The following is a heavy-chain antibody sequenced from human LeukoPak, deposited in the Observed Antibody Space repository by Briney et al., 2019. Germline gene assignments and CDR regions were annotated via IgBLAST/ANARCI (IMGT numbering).Heavy chain of an antibody. CDR3: ATLVSTRYYFDY. D-gene: IGHD5/OR15-5a*01. Sequence: SETLSLTCTVFGGSISSGSYWAWIRQPPGRGLEWIGTIYYSGTTYYNPSLKSRVNLSVDTSKNQFSLDLSSVTAADTAVYFCATLVSTRYYFDYWGQGTLVTVSS. V-gene: IGHV4-38-2*02. CDR2: IYYSGTT. CDR1: GGSISSGSY. J-gene: IGHJ4*02.